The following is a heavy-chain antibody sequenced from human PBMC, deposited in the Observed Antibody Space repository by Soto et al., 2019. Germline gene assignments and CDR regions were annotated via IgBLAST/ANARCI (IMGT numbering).Heavy chain of an antibody. V-gene: IGHV3-30*09. CDR3: ARRAWDSYYAIDV. J-gene: IGHJ6*02. CDR2: ISYDGSDK. CDR1: GFKYTDFA. Sequence: VQLVESGGGEVQPGRSLRLSCAASGFKYTDFALHWVRQAPGKGLEWVAIISYDGSDKYYGDSVKGRFVISRDNPKNTLYLEMNSLRPEDTAVYVCARRAWDSYYAIDVWGQGNTVTVFS. D-gene: IGHD3-22*01.